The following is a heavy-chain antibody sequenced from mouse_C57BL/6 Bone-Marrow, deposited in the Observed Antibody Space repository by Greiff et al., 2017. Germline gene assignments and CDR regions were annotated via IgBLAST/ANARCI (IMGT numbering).Heavy chain of an antibody. CDR2: INPYNGGT. Sequence: EVQLQQSGPVLVKPGASVKMSCKASGYTFTDYYMNWVKQSHGKSLEWIGVINPYNGGTSYNQKFKGNATLPVAKSSSPAYMELNSLTSADSAVYYCAAKPYYFDYWGQGTTLTVSS. CDR3: AAKPYYFDY. CDR1: GYTFTDYY. J-gene: IGHJ2*01. V-gene: IGHV1-19*01.